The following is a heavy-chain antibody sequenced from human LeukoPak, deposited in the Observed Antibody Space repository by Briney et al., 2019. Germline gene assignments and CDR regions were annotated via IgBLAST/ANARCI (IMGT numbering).Heavy chain of an antibody. V-gene: IGHV4-59*01. J-gene: IGHJ6*03. D-gene: IGHD3-10*01. CDR3: ARVRDYYHYMDV. CDR1: GGSISSYY. Sequence: PSETLSLTCTVSGGSISSYYWSWIRQPPGKGLEWIGYIYYSGSTNYNPSLKSRVTISVDTSKNQFSLKLSSVTAADTAVYYCARVRDYYHYMDVWGKGTTVTVSS. CDR2: IYYSGST.